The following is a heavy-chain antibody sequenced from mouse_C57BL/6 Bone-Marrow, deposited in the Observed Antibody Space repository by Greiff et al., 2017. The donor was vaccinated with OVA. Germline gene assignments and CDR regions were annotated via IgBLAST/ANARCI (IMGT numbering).Heavy chain of an antibody. J-gene: IGHJ1*03. V-gene: IGHV14-3*01. D-gene: IGHD2-4*01. Sequence: EVQLQQPGAELVRPGASVKLSCTASGFNIKDDYMHWVKQRPEQGLEWIGRIDPANGNTKYAPKFQGKATITADTSSNTAYLQLSSLTSEDTAIYYCARLYYDYVYWYFDVWGTGTTVTVSS. CDR3: ARLYYDYVYWYFDV. CDR1: GFNIKDDY. CDR2: IDPANGNT.